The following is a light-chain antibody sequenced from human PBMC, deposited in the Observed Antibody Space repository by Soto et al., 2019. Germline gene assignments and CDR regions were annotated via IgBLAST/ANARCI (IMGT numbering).Light chain of an antibody. V-gene: IGKV3D-15*01. Sequence: EIVLTQSPATQSVSPGERVTLSCRASQSDSDNLAWYQQKPGQAPRLLIYGASIRATDIPARFSGSGSGTEFSLTISSLQSEEFAVYYCQQYNDWPLTFGGGTNVEIK. CDR2: GAS. CDR3: QQYNDWPLT. CDR1: QSDSDN. J-gene: IGKJ4*01.